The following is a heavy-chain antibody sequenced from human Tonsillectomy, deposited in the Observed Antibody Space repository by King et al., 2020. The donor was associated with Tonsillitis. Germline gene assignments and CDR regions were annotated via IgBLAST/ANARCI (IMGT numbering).Heavy chain of an antibody. J-gene: IGHJ4*02. CDR3: AKEWSGGWPALHY. D-gene: IGHD6-19*01. CDR2: ISGSDGNT. Sequence: VQLVESGGGFIQPGGSLRLSCAASGFTFSSYAMSWVRQAPGKGLEWVSSISGSDGNTYYADSVKGRFTISRDNSKNTLYLQMNSLRAEDTAIYYCAKEWSGGWPALHYWGQGTLVTVSS. V-gene: IGHV3-23*04. CDR1: GFTFSSYA.